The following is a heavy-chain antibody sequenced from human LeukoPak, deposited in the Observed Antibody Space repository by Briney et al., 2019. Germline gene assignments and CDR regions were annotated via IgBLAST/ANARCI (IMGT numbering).Heavy chain of an antibody. Sequence: GGSLRLSCAASGFTFSSYSMNWVRQAPGKGLEWVSSISSSSSYIYYADSVKGRFTISRDNAKNSLYLQMNSLRAGDTAVYYCARERDDYDDPGPLDYWGQGTLVTVSS. D-gene: IGHD4-17*01. CDR2: ISSSSSYI. CDR3: ARERDDYDDPGPLDY. J-gene: IGHJ4*02. CDR1: GFTFSSYS. V-gene: IGHV3-21*01.